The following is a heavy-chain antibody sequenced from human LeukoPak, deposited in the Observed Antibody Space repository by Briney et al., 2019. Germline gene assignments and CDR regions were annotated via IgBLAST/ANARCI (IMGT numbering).Heavy chain of an antibody. V-gene: IGHV4-59*01. CDR2: IYYSGST. Sequence: PSETLSLTCTVSGGSISSYYWSWIRQPPGKGLQWIGYIYYSGSTNYNPSLKSRVTISVNTSKNQFSLKLSSVTAADTAVYYCARGGGSSWAGYWGQGTLVTASS. CDR1: GGSISSYY. J-gene: IGHJ4*02. CDR3: ARGGGSSWAGY. D-gene: IGHD6-13*01.